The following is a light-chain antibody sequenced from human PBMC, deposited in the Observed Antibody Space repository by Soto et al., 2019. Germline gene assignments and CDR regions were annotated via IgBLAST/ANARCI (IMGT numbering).Light chain of an antibody. CDR1: QNVINN. V-gene: IGKV3-20*01. CDR3: QQHGSSPIT. J-gene: IGKJ5*01. CDR2: GAS. Sequence: TQSPATLSVSPGEGVTLSCRASQNVINNVAWYQQKPGQAPRLLIYGASTRATGIPDRFSGSGSGTDFTLTISRLEPEDFAVYYCQQHGSSPITFGQGTRLEI.